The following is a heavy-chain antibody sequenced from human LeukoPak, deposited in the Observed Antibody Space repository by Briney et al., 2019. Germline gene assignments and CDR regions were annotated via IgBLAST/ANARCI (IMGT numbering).Heavy chain of an antibody. CDR1: GGSISSSSYY. CDR3: ARETFGEWFRPELNWFDP. J-gene: IGHJ5*02. CDR2: IYYSGST. Sequence: SETLSLTCTVSGGSISSSSYYWGWIRQPPGKGLEWIGSIYYSGSTYYNPSLKSRVTISVDTSKNQFSLKLSSVTAADTAVYYCARETFGEWFRPELNWFDPWGQGTLVTVSS. V-gene: IGHV4-39*07. D-gene: IGHD3-3*02.